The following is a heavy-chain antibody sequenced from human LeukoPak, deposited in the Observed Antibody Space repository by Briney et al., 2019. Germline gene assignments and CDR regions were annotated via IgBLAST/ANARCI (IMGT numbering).Heavy chain of an antibody. Sequence: PSETLSLTCAVYGGSFSGYYWSWIRQPPGKGLEWIGEINHSGSTNYNPSLKSRVTISVDTSKNQFSLKLSSVTAADTAVYYCEGLIAAAGTDAFDIWGQGTMVTVSS. J-gene: IGHJ3*02. D-gene: IGHD6-13*01. CDR2: INHSGST. V-gene: IGHV4-34*01. CDR1: GGSFSGYY. CDR3: EGLIAAAGTDAFDI.